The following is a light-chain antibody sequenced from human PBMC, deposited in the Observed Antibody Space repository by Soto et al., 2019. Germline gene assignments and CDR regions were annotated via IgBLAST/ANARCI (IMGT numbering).Light chain of an antibody. Sequence: QSALTQPASVSGSPGQSITISCTGTSSDIGAYNYVSWYQHHPGKAPKLIIYGVSNRPSGVSNRFAGSKSGNTASLTISGLQAEDEADYYCSSFITGITPHYVFATGTKVTVL. CDR1: SSDIGAYNY. CDR3: SSFITGITPHYV. J-gene: IGLJ1*01. CDR2: GVS. V-gene: IGLV2-14*03.